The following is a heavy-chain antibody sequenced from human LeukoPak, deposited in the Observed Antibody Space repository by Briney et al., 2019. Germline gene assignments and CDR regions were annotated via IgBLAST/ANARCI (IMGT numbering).Heavy chain of an antibody. V-gene: IGHV4-59*01. CDR1: GGSIYNNY. CDR3: ASGTFDGPLYGTYWYFHF. CDR2: VYSNGNT. D-gene: IGHD1-14*01. Sequence: SETLSLTCTVSGGSIYNNYWTWIRQPPGKGLEWIGYVYSNGNTNYSPSLKSRVTMSIETSRSQFSLTVTSVPTADTAVYYCASGTFDGPLYGTYWYFHFWGRGTLVTVSS. J-gene: IGHJ2*01.